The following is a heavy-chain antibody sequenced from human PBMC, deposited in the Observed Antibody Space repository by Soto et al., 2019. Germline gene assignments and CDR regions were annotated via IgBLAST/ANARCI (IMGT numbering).Heavy chain of an antibody. J-gene: IGHJ4*02. CDR2: IYYRGNA. CDR3: ARLEGLATISYYFDF. Sequence: NPSETLSLTCSVSDDSINSDKYYWGWIRQPPGKGLEWIGSIYYRGNAYYNPSHQTRVTISLDKSKSQFSLKLNSVTAADSAVYFCARLEGLATISYYFDFWGPGALVTVSS. D-gene: IGHD3-9*01. CDR1: DDSINSDKYY. V-gene: IGHV4-39*01.